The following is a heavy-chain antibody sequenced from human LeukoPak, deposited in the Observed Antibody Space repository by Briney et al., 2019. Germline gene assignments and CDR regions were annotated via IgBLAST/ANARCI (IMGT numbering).Heavy chain of an antibody. CDR1: GFTFSSYG. D-gene: IGHD3-10*01. J-gene: IGHJ4*02. CDR3: ARSGQVADYFDY. V-gene: IGHV3-33*01. CDR2: IWYDGSNK. Sequence: SGGSLRLSCAASGFTFSSYGMHWVRQAPGKGLEWVAVIWYDGSNKYYADSVKGRFTISRDNAKNSLYLQMNSLRAEDTAVYYCARSGQVADYFDYWGQGTLVTVSS.